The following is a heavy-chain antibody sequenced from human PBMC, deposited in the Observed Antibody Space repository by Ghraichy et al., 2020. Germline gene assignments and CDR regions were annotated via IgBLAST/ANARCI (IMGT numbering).Heavy chain of an antibody. CDR3: AKDDIARNGLFDAFDV. D-gene: IGHD6-6*01. CDR2: VTGPGKTA. J-gene: IGHJ3*01. CDR1: GFTFSDYA. V-gene: IGHV3-23*01. Sequence: GESLNISCAASGFTFSDYAMNWVRQAPGKGLEWVSHVTGPGKTAYYADSVKGRFTVSRDNSRDTLYLQMNSLRAEDTAMYYCAKDDIARNGLFDAFDVWGQGAMVTVSS.